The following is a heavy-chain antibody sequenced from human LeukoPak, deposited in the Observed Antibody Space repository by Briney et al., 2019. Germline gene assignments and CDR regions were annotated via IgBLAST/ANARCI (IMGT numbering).Heavy chain of an antibody. V-gene: IGHV4-59*01. CDR2: IYNSGSP. Sequence: SETLSLTCTVSGGSISSYYWSWIRQPPGKGLELIGFIYNSGSPNYNPSLRSRVTISLDTSESQFSLRLSSVTAADTAVYYCARAKSDGSGSCPLYGDCYYYYYMDVWGKGTTVTVSS. CDR3: ARAKSDGSGSCPLYGDCYYYYYMDV. D-gene: IGHD3-10*01. CDR1: GGSISSYY. J-gene: IGHJ6*03.